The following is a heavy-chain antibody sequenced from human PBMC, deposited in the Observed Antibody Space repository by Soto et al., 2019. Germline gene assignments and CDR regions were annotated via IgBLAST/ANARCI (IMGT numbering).Heavy chain of an antibody. V-gene: IGHV3-23*01. CDR1: GFTFSNYA. D-gene: IGHD6-13*01. J-gene: IGHJ5*01. Sequence: EVQLLESGGGLVQPGGSLRLSCAASGFTFSNYAVTWVRQAPGKGLEWVSTISGSGGSTYYADSVKGRFTISRDNSKNTLYLQMNSLRAEDTSVYGCAKDQGSSRYEIDSWGQGTLVTVSS. CDR3: AKDQGSSRYEIDS. CDR2: ISGSGGST.